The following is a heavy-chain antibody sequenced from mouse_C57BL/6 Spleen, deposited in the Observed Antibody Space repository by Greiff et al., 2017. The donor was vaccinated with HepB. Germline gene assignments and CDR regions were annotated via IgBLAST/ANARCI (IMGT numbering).Heavy chain of an antibody. Sequence: VMLVESGGGLVQPGGSLSLSCAASGFTFTDYYMSWVRQPPGKALEWLGFIRNKANGYTTEYSASVKGRFTISRDNSQSILYLQMNALRAEDSATYYCARYGDGYPYYFDYWGQGTTLTVSS. J-gene: IGHJ2*01. V-gene: IGHV7-3*01. CDR2: IRNKANGYTT. CDR3: ARYGDGYPYYFDY. CDR1: GFTFTDYY. D-gene: IGHD2-3*01.